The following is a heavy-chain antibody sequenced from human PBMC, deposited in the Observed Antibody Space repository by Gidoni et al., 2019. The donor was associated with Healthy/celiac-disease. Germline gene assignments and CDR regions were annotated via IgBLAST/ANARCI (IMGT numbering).Heavy chain of an antibody. D-gene: IGHD1-26*01. CDR2: IIAFVGTA. V-gene: IGHV1-69*01. CDR3: ARVIHIVGATSAYYFDY. J-gene: IGHJ4*02. CDR1: GGPFTTHA. Sequence: QVQLVQSGAEVTKPGSSVMASCTASGGPFTTHAISWVRQAPGQGLEWKGGIIAFVGTANYAQKFQGRVTSTADESTSTAYMELSSLRSEDTAVYYCARVIHIVGATSAYYFDYWGQGTLVTVSS.